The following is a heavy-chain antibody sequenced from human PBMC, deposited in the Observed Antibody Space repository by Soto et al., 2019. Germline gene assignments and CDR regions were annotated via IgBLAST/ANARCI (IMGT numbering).Heavy chain of an antibody. CDR1: GFSLSTHEVG. CDR2: IYWDDDK. D-gene: IGHD3-10*01. V-gene: IGHV2-5*02. J-gene: IGHJ4*02. Sequence: QITLKESGPTLVRHTQTLTLTCSFSGFSLSTHEVGVGWIRQSPRKALEWLGIIYWDDDKRTSSSLKSRLIITKDSSSNKVVLKMTQMEPVNTGTQYSAHSLYGSSWGFDIWGKGTLVSVSS. CDR3: AHSLYGSSWGFDI.